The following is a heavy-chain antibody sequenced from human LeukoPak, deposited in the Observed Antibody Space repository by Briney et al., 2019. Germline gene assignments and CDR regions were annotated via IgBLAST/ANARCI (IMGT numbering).Heavy chain of an antibody. Sequence: PSETLSLTCAVSGYSISNGYNWGWIRQPPGKGLEWIGSIYHSGSTSHNPSLKSRVTMSVDTSKNQFSLKLSSVTAADTAVYYCARDRGGWYEFDYWGQGTLVTVSS. J-gene: IGHJ4*02. CDR1: GYSISNGYN. D-gene: IGHD6-19*01. CDR3: ARDRGGWYEFDY. CDR2: IYHSGST. V-gene: IGHV4-38-2*02.